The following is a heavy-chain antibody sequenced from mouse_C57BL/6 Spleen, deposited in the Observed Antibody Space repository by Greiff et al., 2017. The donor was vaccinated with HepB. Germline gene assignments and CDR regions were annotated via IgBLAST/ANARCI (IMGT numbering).Heavy chain of an antibody. D-gene: IGHD2-1*01. J-gene: IGHJ4*01. Sequence: VQLVESGEGLVKPGGSLKLSCAASGFTFSSYAMSWVRQTPEKRLEWVAYISSGGDYIYYADTVKGRFTISRDNARNTLYLQMSSLKSEDTAMYYCTRDGNYGGYYAMDYWGQGTSVTVSS. V-gene: IGHV5-9-1*02. CDR2: ISSGGDYI. CDR1: GFTFSSYA. CDR3: TRDGNYGGYYAMDY.